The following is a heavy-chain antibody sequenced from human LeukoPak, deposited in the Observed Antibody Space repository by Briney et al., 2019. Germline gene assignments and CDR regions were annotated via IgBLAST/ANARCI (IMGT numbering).Heavy chain of an antibody. CDR3: ASSRDTLTGYPPLGGYFDY. D-gene: IGHD3-9*01. CDR2: IYSGGST. CDR1: RFTVSSNY. V-gene: IGHV3-53*01. Sequence: PGGSLRLSCAASRFTVSSNYMSWVRQAPGKGLDWVSVIYSGGSTYYADSVKGRFTISRDNSKNTLYLQMNSLRAEDTAVYYCASSRDTLTGYPPLGGYFDYWGQGTLVTVSS. J-gene: IGHJ4*02.